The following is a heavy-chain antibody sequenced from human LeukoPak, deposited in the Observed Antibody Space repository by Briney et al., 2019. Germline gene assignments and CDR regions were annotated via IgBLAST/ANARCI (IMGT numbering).Heavy chain of an antibody. V-gene: IGHV1-18*01. D-gene: IGHD6-19*01. CDR2: ISVKNGIT. CDR3: ARVTENKYNSGWYPHYKDV. CDR1: GYTFINYA. J-gene: IGHJ6*03. Sequence: ASVKLSCKASGYTFINYAITWVRQAPGQGPEWMGWISVKNGITNYAPRVQDRVSMTTGTSTTTVYMELRSLRPDDTAVYFCARVTENKYNSGWYPHYKDVWGKGTTVTVSS.